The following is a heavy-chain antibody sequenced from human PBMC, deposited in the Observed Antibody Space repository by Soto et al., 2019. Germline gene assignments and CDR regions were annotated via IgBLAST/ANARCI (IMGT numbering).Heavy chain of an antibody. CDR2: ISGSGGST. J-gene: IGHJ4*02. Sequence: PGGSLRLSCAASGFTFSSYAMSWVRQAPGKGLEWVSAISGSGGSTYYADSVKGRFTISRDNSKNTLYLQMNSLRAEDTAVYYCAKLYCSSTSCYSIFPLYFGYWGQGTLVTVSS. CDR1: GFTFSSYA. V-gene: IGHV3-23*01. CDR3: AKLYCSSTSCYSIFPLYFGY. D-gene: IGHD2-2*01.